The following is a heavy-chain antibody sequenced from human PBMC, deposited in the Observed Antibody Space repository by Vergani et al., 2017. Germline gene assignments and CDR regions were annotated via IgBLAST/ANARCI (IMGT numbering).Heavy chain of an antibody. CDR1: GGSISSYY. V-gene: IGHV4-59*01. D-gene: IGHD5-18*01. CDR3: AREGDTAMGDAFDI. J-gene: IGHJ3*02. Sequence: QLQLQESGPGLVKPSETLSLTCTVSGGSISSYYWSWIRQPPGKGLEWIGYIYYSGSTNYNPSLKSRVTISVDTSKNQFSLKLSSVTAADTAVYYCAREGDTAMGDAFDIWGQGTMVTVSS. CDR2: IYYSGST.